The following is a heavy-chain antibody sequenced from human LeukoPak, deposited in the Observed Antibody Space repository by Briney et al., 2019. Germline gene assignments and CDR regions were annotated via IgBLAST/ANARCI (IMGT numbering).Heavy chain of an antibody. CDR1: GFTFSSSW. CDR3: AKSLGSQDY. J-gene: IGHJ4*02. Sequence: GGSLTLSCAASGFTFSSSWMDWVRQAPGKGLVWVSRINTDGRTTTYADSVKGRFTISRANAKSTVYLQMNSLRPEDTALYYCAKSLGSQDYWGQGTLVTVSS. V-gene: IGHV3-74*01. CDR2: INTDGRTT. D-gene: IGHD6-19*01.